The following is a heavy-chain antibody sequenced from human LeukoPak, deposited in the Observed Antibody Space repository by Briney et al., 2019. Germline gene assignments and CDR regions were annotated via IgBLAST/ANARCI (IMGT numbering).Heavy chain of an antibody. Sequence: SETLSLTCAVYGGSFSGYYWSWIRQPPGKGLEWIGEIKYSGSTNYNPSLKSRVTISVDTSKNQFSLKLSSVTAADTAVYYCARERLSLVATNYYYYYMDVWGKGTTVTVSS. CDR3: ARERLSLVATNYYYYYMDV. CDR2: IKYSGST. CDR1: GGSFSGYY. V-gene: IGHV4-34*01. J-gene: IGHJ6*03. D-gene: IGHD3-9*01.